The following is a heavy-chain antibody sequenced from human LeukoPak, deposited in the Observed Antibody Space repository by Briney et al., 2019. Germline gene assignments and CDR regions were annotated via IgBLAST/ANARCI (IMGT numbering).Heavy chain of an antibody. Sequence: GASVKVPCKASGYAFTGYYMHWLRQAPGQGLERLGWINPNSGGTNYAQKFQGRVTMTRDTSISTTYMELSSLRSDDTGVYYCARQTAAAQNWFDPWGQGTLVTVSS. CDR1: GYAFTGYY. D-gene: IGHD6-13*01. CDR3: ARQTAAAQNWFDP. CDR2: INPNSGGT. J-gene: IGHJ5*02. V-gene: IGHV1-2*02.